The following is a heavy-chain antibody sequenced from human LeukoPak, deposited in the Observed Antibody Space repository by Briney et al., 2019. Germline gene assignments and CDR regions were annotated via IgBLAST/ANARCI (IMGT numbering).Heavy chain of an antibody. CDR3: ARYSPRYCSGTTCHTYYFDY. J-gene: IGHJ4*02. D-gene: IGHD2-2*01. Sequence: KASETLSLTCAVYGGSLSGYYWSWIRQPPGKGLEWIGEVNHSESTKYNPSLKSRVSISSDTSKNEFFLKLSSVTAADTAVYYCARYSPRYCSGTTCHTYYFDYWGQGTLVTVSS. V-gene: IGHV4-34*01. CDR2: VNHSEST. CDR1: GGSLSGYY.